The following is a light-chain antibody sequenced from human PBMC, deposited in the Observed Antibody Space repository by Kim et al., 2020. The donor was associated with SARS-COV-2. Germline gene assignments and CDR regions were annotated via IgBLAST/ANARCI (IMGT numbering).Light chain of an antibody. CDR2: GAI. V-gene: IGKV3-15*01. CDR1: QSVSSY. J-gene: IGKJ2*01. Sequence: EILMTQSPVTLSASPGERVTLSCWASQSVSSYVAWYQQKPGQAPRLLIYGAITRATDIPARFSGSGSGRDFTLTISSLQSEDSAVYYCQQYNNWPPMYTFGQGTKLEI. CDR3: QQYNNWPPMYT.